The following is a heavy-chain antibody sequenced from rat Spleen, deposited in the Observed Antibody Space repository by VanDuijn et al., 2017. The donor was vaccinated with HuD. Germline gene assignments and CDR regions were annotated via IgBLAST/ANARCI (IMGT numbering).Heavy chain of an antibody. V-gene: IGHV5-25*01. Sequence: EVQVEESGGGFVQPGRSMKLSCAASGFTFSDYYMAWVRQAPKKGLEWVAYISAGGGSTYYRDSVKGRFTISRDNARSTLYLQMDSLRSEDTATYYCKRTFDSWGQGVMVTVSS. CDR2: ISAGGGST. CDR1: GFTFSDYY. J-gene: IGHJ2*01. CDR3: KRTFDS.